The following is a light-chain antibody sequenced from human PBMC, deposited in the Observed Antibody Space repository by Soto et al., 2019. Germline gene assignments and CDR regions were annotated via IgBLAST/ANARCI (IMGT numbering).Light chain of an antibody. CDR3: QQRSNWPPYT. Sequence: EIVLTQSPATLSLSPGERATLSCRASQSVSSYLAWYQQKPGQAPRLLIYDASNRATGIPARFSGCGSGTDFTLTISSLVPEDFAVYYGQQRSNWPPYTFGQGTKLEIK. CDR1: QSVSSY. J-gene: IGKJ2*01. CDR2: DAS. V-gene: IGKV3-11*01.